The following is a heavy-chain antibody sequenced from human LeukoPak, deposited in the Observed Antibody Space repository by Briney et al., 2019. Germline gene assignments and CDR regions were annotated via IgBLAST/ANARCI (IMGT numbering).Heavy chain of an antibody. CDR2: IRSSGGTI. Sequence: PGGCLRLSCAASGFTFISYEMSSVRQAPGRGLEWVSYIRSSGGTIYYADSVTGRFSISRDHPNNSLYLQMNSRRADDTAVYYCARDEARRLEVWFDPWGQGTLVTVSS. D-gene: IGHD4-17*01. V-gene: IGHV3-48*03. J-gene: IGHJ5*02. CDR3: ARDEARRLEVWFDP. CDR1: GFTFISYE.